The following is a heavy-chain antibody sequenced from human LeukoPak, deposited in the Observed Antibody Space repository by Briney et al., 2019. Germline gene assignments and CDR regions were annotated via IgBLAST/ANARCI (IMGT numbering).Heavy chain of an antibody. CDR3: ARHSQSYYGSGTEILDY. D-gene: IGHD3-10*01. V-gene: IGHV5-51*01. Sequence: GESLKISCKGSGYSFTSYWIGWVRQLPGKGLEWMGIIYPGDSDTRYSPSFQGQVTISADKSISTAYLQWSSLKASDTAMYYCARHSQSYYGSGTEILDYWGQGTLVTVSS. CDR2: IYPGDSDT. CDR1: GYSFTSYW. J-gene: IGHJ4*02.